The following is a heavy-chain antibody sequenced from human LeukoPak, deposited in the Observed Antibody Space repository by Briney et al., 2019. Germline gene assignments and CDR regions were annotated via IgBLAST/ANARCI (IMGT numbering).Heavy chain of an antibody. D-gene: IGHD2-15*01. CDR3: AKVLLARAYYYGMDV. Sequence: PGGSLRLSCAASGFTFSIYSMNWVRQAPGKGLEWVSAISGSGGSTYYADSVKGRFTISRDNSKNTLYLQMNSLRVEDTAVYYCAKVLLARAYYYGMDVWGQGTTVTVSS. CDR2: ISGSGGST. J-gene: IGHJ6*02. CDR1: GFTFSIYS. V-gene: IGHV3-23*01.